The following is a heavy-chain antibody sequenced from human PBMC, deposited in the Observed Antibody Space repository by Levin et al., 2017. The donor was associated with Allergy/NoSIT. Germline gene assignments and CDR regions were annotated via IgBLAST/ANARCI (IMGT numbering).Heavy chain of an antibody. CDR3: ARDQSLAGSHTFHFDY. D-gene: IGHD3-16*02. CDR2: INPSGGST. CDR1: GYTFTSYY. Sequence: ASVKVSCKASGYTFTSYYMHWVRQAPGQGLEWMGIINPSGGSTSYAQKFQGRVTMTRDTSTSTVYMELSSLRSEDTAVYYCARDQSLAGSHTFHFDYWGQGTLVTVSS. J-gene: IGHJ4*02. V-gene: IGHV1-46*01.